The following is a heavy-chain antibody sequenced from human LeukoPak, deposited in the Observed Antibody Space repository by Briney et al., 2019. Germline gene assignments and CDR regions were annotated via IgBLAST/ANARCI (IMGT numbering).Heavy chain of an antibody. CDR3: ARNWDDSSGYGFDY. CDR2: IYYTGST. Sequence: KPSETLSLTCTVSGGSISSSGYYWGWIRQPPGKGLEWIGSIYYTGSTYYNPSLKSRVTISIDTSKNLFSLRLSSVTAADTAVYYCARNWDDSSGYGFDYGGQGTLVTVSS. J-gene: IGHJ4*02. V-gene: IGHV4-39*07. D-gene: IGHD3-22*01. CDR1: GGSISSSGYY.